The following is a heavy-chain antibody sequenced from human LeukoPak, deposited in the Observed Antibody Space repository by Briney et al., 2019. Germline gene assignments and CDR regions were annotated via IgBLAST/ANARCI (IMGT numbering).Heavy chain of an antibody. D-gene: IGHD5-18*01. CDR3: ARVLDTAMVNHWYFDL. CDR1: GYTFTSYH. CDR2: INPSGGRT. Sequence: ASVKVSCKASGYTFTSYHMHWVRQAPGQGLEWMGVINPSGGRTSYAQKFQGRVTMTRDMSTSTVYMELSSLRSEDTAVYYCARVLDTAMVNHWYFDLWGRGTLVTVSS. V-gene: IGHV1-46*01. J-gene: IGHJ2*01.